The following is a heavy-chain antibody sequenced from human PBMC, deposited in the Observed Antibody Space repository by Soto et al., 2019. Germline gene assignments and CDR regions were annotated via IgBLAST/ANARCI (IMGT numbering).Heavy chain of an antibody. J-gene: IGHJ4*02. CDR2: IYWDDDK. CDR1: GFSLTTSGVG. CDR3: AHRVLRTVFGLVTTTAIYFDF. Sequence: QITLNESGPTQVKPRQTLTLTCTFSGFSLTTSGVGVGWIRQSPGKAPEWLALIYWDDDKRYSPSLKSRLTIIKDTSNNQVVLTMADVDPADTATSYCAHRVLRTVFGLVTTTAIYFDFWGQGTPVSVSS. V-gene: IGHV2-5*02. D-gene: IGHD3-3*01.